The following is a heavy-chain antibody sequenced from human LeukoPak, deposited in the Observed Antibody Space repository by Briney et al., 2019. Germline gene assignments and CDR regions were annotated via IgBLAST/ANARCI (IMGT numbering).Heavy chain of an antibody. CDR3: ARVVATISYYYDSSGYRLRSREPYYFDY. D-gene: IGHD3-22*01. Sequence: SETLSLTCTVSGGSISGYYWSWIRQPPGKGLEWIGYIYYSGSTNYNPSLKSRVTISVDTSKNQFSLKLSSVTAADTAVYYCARVVATISYYYDSSGYRLRSREPYYFDYWGQGTLVTVSS. V-gene: IGHV4-59*12. J-gene: IGHJ4*02. CDR1: GGSISGYY. CDR2: IYYSGST.